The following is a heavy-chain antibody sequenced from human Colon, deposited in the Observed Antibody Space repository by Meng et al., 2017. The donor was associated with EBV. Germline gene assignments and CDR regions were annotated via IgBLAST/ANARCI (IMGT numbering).Heavy chain of an antibody. Sequence: EVQVVESGGGLLQAGGSLRLSCAASGFSFSSYAMSWVRQAPGKGLEWVSTIYGDSSGTFFADSVKGRFTISRDNSKNTLYLQMNSLRPDDTAVYYCADPGGVDIITTHWGQGTLVTVSS. CDR3: ADPGGVDIITTH. J-gene: IGHJ4*02. CDR1: GFSFSSYA. D-gene: IGHD3-3*01. V-gene: IGHV3-23*04. CDR2: IYGDSSGT.